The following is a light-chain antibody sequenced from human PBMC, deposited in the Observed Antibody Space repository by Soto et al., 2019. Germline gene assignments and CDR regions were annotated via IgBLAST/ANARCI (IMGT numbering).Light chain of an antibody. CDR2: EVS. CDR3: SSYTGSSTYV. J-gene: IGLJ1*01. Sequence: SALSQPASVSRSPGQTITISCTGTSSDVGAYNYVSWYQQHPGKAPKLMISEVSNRPSGVSDRFSGSKSGNTASLTISGLQAEDDADYYCSSYTGSSTYVFGTGTKV. V-gene: IGLV2-14*01. CDR1: SSDVGAYNY.